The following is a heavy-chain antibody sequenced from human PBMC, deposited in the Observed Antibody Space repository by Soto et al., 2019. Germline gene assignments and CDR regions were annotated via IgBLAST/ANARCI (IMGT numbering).Heavy chain of an antibody. CDR3: AKDAAPYSSSWFQFDE. CDR2: ISGSGGST. D-gene: IGHD6-13*01. CDR1: GFTFSSYA. V-gene: IGHV3-23*01. Sequence: GGSLRLSCAASGFTFSSYAMSWVRQAPGKGLEWVSAISGSGGSTYYADSVKGRFTISRDNSKNTLYLQMNSLRAEDTAVYYCAKDAAPYSSSWFQFDEWGQGTLVTVSS. J-gene: IGHJ4*02.